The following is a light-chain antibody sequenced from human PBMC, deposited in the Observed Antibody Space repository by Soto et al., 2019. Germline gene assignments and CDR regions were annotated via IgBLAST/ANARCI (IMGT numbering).Light chain of an antibody. Sequence: DIQMTQSPSTLSASVGDRVTITCRASQSVTSRLAWYQQKPGKAPKLLIYGASNLESGVPSRFSGSGSETEFTLTISSLQPDDFATYYCQQYNRYSLTFGGGTTVEIK. V-gene: IGKV1-5*01. CDR3: QQYNRYSLT. CDR2: GAS. CDR1: QSVTSR. J-gene: IGKJ4*01.